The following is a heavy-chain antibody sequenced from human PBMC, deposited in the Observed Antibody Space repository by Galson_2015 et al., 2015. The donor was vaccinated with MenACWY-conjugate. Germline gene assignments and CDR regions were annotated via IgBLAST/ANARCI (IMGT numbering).Heavy chain of an antibody. J-gene: IGHJ4*02. CDR2: IKGDGSEE. V-gene: IGHV3-7*03. Sequence: SLRLSCAASGFTSSNYRMSWVRQAPGKGLEWVANIKGDGSEEFYVDSVKGRFTISRDNANNALYLQMSSLRAEDTAVYYCGRYGVSGGLDYWGQGTLVTVSS. CDR1: GFTSSNYR. CDR3: GRYGVSGGLDY. D-gene: IGHD2-15*01.